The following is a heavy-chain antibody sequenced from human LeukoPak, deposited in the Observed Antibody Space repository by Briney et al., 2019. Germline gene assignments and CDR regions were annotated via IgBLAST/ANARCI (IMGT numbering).Heavy chain of an antibody. J-gene: IGHJ4*02. Sequence: PGGSLRLSCAASGFTFSSYSMNWVRQAPGKGLEWVSSISSSSSYIYYADSVKGRFTISRDNAKNSLYLQMNSLRAEDTAVYYCARGRIAARGVFDYWGQGTLVTVSS. CDR3: ARGRIAARGVFDY. V-gene: IGHV3-21*01. CDR2: ISSSSSYI. D-gene: IGHD6-6*01. CDR1: GFTFSSYS.